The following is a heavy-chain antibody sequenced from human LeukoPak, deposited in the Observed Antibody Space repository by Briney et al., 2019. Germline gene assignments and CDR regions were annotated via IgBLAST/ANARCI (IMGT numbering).Heavy chain of an antibody. V-gene: IGHV1-18*01. CDR3: AREVYCSSTSCYKTSDAFDI. D-gene: IGHD2-2*02. Sequence: GASVKVSCKASGYIFTSHDINWVRQATGQGLEWMGWISAYNGNTNYAQKLQGRVTMTTDTSTSTAYMELRSLRSDDTAVYYCAREVYCSSTSCYKTSDAFDIWGQGTMVTVSS. CDR2: ISAYNGNT. CDR1: GYIFTSHD. J-gene: IGHJ3*02.